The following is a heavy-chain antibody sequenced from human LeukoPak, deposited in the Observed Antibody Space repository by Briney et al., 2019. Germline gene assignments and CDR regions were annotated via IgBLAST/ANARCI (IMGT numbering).Heavy chain of an antibody. V-gene: IGHV4-39*07. D-gene: IGHD3-10*01. Sequence: SETLSLTCTVSGGSISSSSYYWGWIRQPSGKGLEWIGSIYYSGSTYYNPSLKSRVTISVDTSKNQFSLKLSSVTAADTAVYYCAGGTYYYGSGSYGVDYWGQGTLVTVSS. CDR3: AGGTYYYGSGSYGVDY. CDR2: IYYSGST. CDR1: GGSISSSSYY. J-gene: IGHJ4*02.